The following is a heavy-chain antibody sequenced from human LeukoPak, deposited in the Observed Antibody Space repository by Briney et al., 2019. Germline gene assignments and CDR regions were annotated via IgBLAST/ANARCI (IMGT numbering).Heavy chain of an antibody. J-gene: IGHJ4*02. D-gene: IGHD1-26*01. CDR2: IYYSGTI. CDR3: AREGSPGTIEY. CDR1: GGSISSDY. Sequence: SEILSLTCSVSGGSISSDYWSWIRQPPGKGLEWIGYIYYSGTIKYNPSLKSRVSISVDTSKNQLSLKVTSVTAADTAVYYCAREGSPGTIEYWGQGTLVTVSS. V-gene: IGHV4-59*12.